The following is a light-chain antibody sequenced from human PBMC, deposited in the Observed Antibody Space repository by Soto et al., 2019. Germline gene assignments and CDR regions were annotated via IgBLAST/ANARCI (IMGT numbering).Light chain of an antibody. V-gene: IGKV4-1*01. CDR1: QSLFFSSNKKNY. Sequence: DIVMTQSPASLAVSLGETATINFKSSQSLFFSSNKKNYLAWYQQRPGQPPKXXIYWASSRESGVPDRFTGSGSGTDFTLSISSLQAEDVAVYYCQQFYSSPLTFGGGTKVDIK. CDR2: WAS. J-gene: IGKJ4*01. CDR3: QQFYSSPLT.